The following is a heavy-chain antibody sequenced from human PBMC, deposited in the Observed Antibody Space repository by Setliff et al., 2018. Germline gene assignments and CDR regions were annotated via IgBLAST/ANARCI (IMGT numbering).Heavy chain of an antibody. Sequence: SETLSLTCTVSGGSLRGNAIFWGWIRQPPGKGLEWIGSIYYTGDPYYNPSLKSRVTMSVDTSRNQLSLKLTSVTAADTTVYYCARHVGSRSRGYNYYYYYMDVWGKGTTVTVSS. CDR1: GGSLRGNAIF. J-gene: IGHJ6*03. CDR2: IYYTGDP. CDR3: ARHVGSRSRGYNYYYYYMDV. D-gene: IGHD3-10*01. V-gene: IGHV4-39*01.